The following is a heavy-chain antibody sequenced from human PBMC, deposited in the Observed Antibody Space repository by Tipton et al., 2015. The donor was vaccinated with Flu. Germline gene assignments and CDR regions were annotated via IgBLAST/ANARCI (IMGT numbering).Heavy chain of an antibody. J-gene: IGHJ4*02. Sequence: QLVQSGAEVKKPGTSVKVSCRASGYTFTNFGISWARQAPGQGLEWMGWINAYNGNADYGQKVKGRVTMTTDTSTSTAYMELRSLRFDDTAVYYCARRMGDSSGSLWDSWGQGTPVTVSS. CDR3: ARRMGDSSGSLWDS. V-gene: IGHV1-18*01. CDR1: GYTFTNFG. D-gene: IGHD3-22*01. CDR2: INAYNGNA.